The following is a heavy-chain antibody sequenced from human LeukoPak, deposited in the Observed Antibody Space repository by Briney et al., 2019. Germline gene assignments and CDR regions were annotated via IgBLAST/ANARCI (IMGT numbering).Heavy chain of an antibody. Sequence: ASVKPSCKASGYIFINHGIACVRQAPGQGLEYMGWISAYNGNTDYAQKFQGRVTMTTDTSTITAYMELRGLRFDDTAVYYCTRWGPSPSDYWGQGTLVTVSS. V-gene: IGHV1-18*01. CDR2: ISAYNGNT. J-gene: IGHJ4*02. CDR3: TRWGPSPSDY. D-gene: IGHD1-26*01. CDR1: GYIFINHG.